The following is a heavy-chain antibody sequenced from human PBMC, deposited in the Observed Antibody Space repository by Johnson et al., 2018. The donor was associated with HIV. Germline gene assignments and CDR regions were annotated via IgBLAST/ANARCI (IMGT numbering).Heavy chain of an antibody. CDR2: FYSGGNT. D-gene: IGHD1-1*01. Sequence: VQLVESGGGLVQPGGSLRLSCAASGFTVSSNNMSWVRQAPGKWLEWVSGFYSGGNTYYADSVKGRFTISRDNSKNTLFLEMDSLRPEDTALYYCARESRSGTGNVPGRHALDVWGQGTMVTVSS. J-gene: IGHJ3*01. V-gene: IGHV3-66*02. CDR3: ARESRSGTGNVPGRHALDV. CDR1: GFTVSSNN.